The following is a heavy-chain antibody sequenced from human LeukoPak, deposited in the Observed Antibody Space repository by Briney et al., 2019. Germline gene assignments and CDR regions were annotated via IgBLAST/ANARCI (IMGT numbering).Heavy chain of an antibody. V-gene: IGHV3-74*01. CDR2: INSDGSST. CDR3: ARLMSVAAAWFDP. CDR1: GFSFSSYW. Sequence: GGSLRLSCAAAGFSFSSYWMHWVRQTPGRGLMWVSRINSDGSSTTYADSVKGRFTISRDNAKNTLYLQMNRLRAEDTAVYYCARLMSVAAAWFDPWGQGTLVTVSS. D-gene: IGHD6-13*01. J-gene: IGHJ5*02.